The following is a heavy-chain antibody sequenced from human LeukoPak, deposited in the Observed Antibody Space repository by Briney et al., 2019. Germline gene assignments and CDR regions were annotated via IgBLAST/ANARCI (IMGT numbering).Heavy chain of an antibody. D-gene: IGHD1-26*01. J-gene: IGHJ4*02. Sequence: ASVKVSCKASGYTFTSYGISWVRQAPGQGLEWMGWISAYNGNTNYAQKLQGRVTMTRDTSTSTVYMELSSLRSEDTAVYYCARADSGSYYCYWGQGTLVTVSS. V-gene: IGHV1-18*01. CDR2: ISAYNGNT. CDR1: GYTFTSYG. CDR3: ARADSGSYYCY.